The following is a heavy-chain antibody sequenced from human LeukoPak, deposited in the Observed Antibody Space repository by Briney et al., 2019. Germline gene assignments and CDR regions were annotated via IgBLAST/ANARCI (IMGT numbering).Heavy chain of an antibody. Sequence: PSQTLSLTCTVSGSSISSGGSYWSWIRQHPGKGLEWIGYIYYSGSTYYNPSLKSRVTISVDTSKNQFSLKLSSVTAADTAVYYCASEHRGYSYGLNYYFDYWGQGTLVTVSS. CDR1: GSSISSGGSY. CDR3: ASEHRGYSYGLNYYFDY. J-gene: IGHJ4*02. D-gene: IGHD5-18*01. V-gene: IGHV4-31*03. CDR2: IYYSGST.